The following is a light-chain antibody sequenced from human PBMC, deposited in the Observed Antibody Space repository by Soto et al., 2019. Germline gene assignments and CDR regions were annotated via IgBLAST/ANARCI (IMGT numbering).Light chain of an antibody. J-gene: IGKJ4*01. CDR3: QQYDDWLLLT. CDR1: QSVNIY. Sequence: EIVMTQSPATLSMSPGERATLSCRASQSVNIYLAWYQQKPGQAPRLLIFGASSRATGIPARFSGSGSGTEFNLTISSLQSEDFAVYFCQQYDDWLLLTFGGGTKVEIK. CDR2: GAS. V-gene: IGKV3D-15*01.